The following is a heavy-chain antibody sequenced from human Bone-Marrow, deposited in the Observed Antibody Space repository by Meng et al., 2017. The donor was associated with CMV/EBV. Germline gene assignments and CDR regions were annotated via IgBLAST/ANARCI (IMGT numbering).Heavy chain of an antibody. Sequence: GESLKISCAASGFTFSSYWMSWVRQAPGKGLEWVANIKQDGSEKYYVDSVKGRFTISRDNAKNSLYLQMNSLRAEDTAVYYCARTYSLSSWERYFDYWGQGTLVTVPS. D-gene: IGHD6-13*01. J-gene: IGHJ4*02. V-gene: IGHV3-7*01. CDR1: GFTFSSYW. CDR3: ARTYSLSSWERYFDY. CDR2: IKQDGSEK.